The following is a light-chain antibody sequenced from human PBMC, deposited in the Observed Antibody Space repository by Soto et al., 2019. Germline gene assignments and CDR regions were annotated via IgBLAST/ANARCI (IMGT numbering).Light chain of an antibody. V-gene: IGLV2-14*01. J-gene: IGLJ1*01. CDR1: SSDVGAYDY. CDR3: NSYTAFNTRV. CDR2: EVS. Sequence: QSVLAQPASVSGSLGQSITISCTGTSSDVGAYDYVSWYQQHPGKVPKLLIYEVSDRPPGVSERFSGSKSANTASLTISRLQSEDEADYYCNSYTAFNTRVFGTGTKLTVL.